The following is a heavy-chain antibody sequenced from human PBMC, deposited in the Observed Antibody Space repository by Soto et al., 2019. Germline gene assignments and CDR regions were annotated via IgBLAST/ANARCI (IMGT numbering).Heavy chain of an antibody. CDR1: GYTFTSYA. CDR2: INAGNGNT. CDR3: ARDPSSYYYGSGSSYYGMDV. D-gene: IGHD3-10*01. J-gene: IGHJ6*02. V-gene: IGHV1-3*01. Sequence: ASVKVSCKASGYTFTSYAMHWVRQAPGQRLEWMGWINAGNGNTKYSQKFQGRVTITRDTSASTAYMELSSLRSEDTAVYYCARDPSSYYYGSGSSYYGMDVWGQGTTVTVSS.